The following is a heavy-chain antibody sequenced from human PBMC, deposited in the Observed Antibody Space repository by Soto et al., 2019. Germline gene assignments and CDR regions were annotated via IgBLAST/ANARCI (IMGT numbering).Heavy chain of an antibody. V-gene: IGHV3-30*18. CDR2: ISYDGSNK. D-gene: IGHD4-4*01. CDR3: ANSDYSYPIFDY. J-gene: IGHJ4*02. CDR1: GFTFSSYG. Sequence: QVQLVESGGGVVQPGRSLSLSCAASGFTFSSYGMHWVRQAPGKGLEWVAVISYDGSNKEYADSVKGRFTISRDNSKNTVYLQINSHRAEDTAVYYCANSDYSYPIFDYWCQGTLVHVSS.